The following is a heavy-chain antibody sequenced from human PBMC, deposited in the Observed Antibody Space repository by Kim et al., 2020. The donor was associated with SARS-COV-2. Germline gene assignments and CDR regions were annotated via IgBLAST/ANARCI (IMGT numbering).Heavy chain of an antibody. V-gene: IGHV4-39*01. D-gene: IGHD3-3*01. J-gene: IGHJ5*02. CDR3: ARHFLEVDYYTGIQNDNWFDP. CDR1: GGSISSSSYY. CDR2: IYYSGST. Sequence: SETLSLTCTVSGGSISSSSYYWGWIRQPPGKGLEWIGSIYYSGSTYYNPSLKSRVTISVDTSKNQFSLKLSSVTAADTAVYYCARHFLEVDYYTGIQNDNWFDPWGQGTLVTVSS.